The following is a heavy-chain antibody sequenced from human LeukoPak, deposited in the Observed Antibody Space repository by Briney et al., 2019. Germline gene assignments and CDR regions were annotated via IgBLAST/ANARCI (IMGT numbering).Heavy chain of an antibody. D-gene: IGHD4-17*01. CDR3: AKAGLPATVVEGGFDY. CDR1: GFTFSSYG. Sequence: PGGSLRLSCAASGFTFSSYGMHWVRQAPGKGLEWVAVMSYDGSNKSYADSVKGRFTISRDNSKNTLYLQMNSLRAEDTAVYYCAKAGLPATVVEGGFDYWGQGTLVTVS. V-gene: IGHV3-30*18. J-gene: IGHJ4*02. CDR2: MSYDGSNK.